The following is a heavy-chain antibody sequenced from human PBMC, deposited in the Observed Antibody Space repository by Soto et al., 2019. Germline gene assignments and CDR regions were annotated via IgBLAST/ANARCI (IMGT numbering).Heavy chain of an antibody. D-gene: IGHD2-15*01. CDR3: ARGASHCSGGSCPKENWFDP. J-gene: IGHJ5*02. V-gene: IGHV1-46*01. Sequence: ASVKVSCKASGYTFTSYYMHWVRQAPGRGLEWMGIINPSGGSTSHAQKFQGRVTMTRDTSTSTVYMELSSLRSEDTAVYYCARGASHCSGGSCPKENWFDPWGQGTLVTVSS. CDR2: INPSGGST. CDR1: GYTFTSYY.